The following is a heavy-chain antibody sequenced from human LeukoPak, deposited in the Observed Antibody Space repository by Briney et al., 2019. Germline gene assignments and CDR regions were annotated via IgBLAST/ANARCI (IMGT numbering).Heavy chain of an antibody. Sequence: SETLSLTCTVSGGSISSHYWSWIRQPPGKGLEWIGYIYYSGSTNYNPSLKSRVTISVDASKNQFSLKLSSVTAADTAVYYCARGFDYWGQGTLVTVSS. J-gene: IGHJ4*02. CDR1: GGSISSHY. CDR3: ARGFDY. CDR2: IYYSGST. V-gene: IGHV4-59*11.